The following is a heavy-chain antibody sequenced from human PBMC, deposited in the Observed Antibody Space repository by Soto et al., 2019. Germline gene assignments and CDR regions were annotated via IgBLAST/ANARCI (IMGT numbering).Heavy chain of an antibody. J-gene: IGHJ4*02. V-gene: IGHV1-2*02. Sequence: QVQLVQSGAEVKKPGASVKVSCKASGYTFTGYYMHWVRQAPGQGLEWMGCINPNSGGTNYAQKLQGMVNMTRDPASSTAYMELSRLRSDETAVYYSGSADANVGEVSVDSWGQETLVTVSA. CDR2: INPNSGGT. CDR1: GYTFTGYY. CDR3: GSADANVGEVSVDS. D-gene: IGHD3-3*01.